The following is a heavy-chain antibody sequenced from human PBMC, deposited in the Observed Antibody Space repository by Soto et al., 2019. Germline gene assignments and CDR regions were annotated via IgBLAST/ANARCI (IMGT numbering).Heavy chain of an antibody. CDR2: IYYSGST. D-gene: IGHD4-4*01. CDR3: ATFDYSNLQPHYFDY. Sequence: SGTPSPTYTVSGGSLSRYYWSWIRQPPGKGLEWIGYIYYSGSTNYNPSLKSRVTISVDTSKNQFSLKLSSVTAADTAVYYCATFDYSNLQPHYFDYWGQGTLVTVSS. CDR1: GGSLSRYY. V-gene: IGHV4-59*01. J-gene: IGHJ4*02.